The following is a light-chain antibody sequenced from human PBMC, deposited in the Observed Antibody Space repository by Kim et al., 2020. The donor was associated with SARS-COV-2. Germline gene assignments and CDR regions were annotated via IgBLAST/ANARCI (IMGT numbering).Light chain of an antibody. CDR2: EVS. Sequence: GQSVTISCTGPSSDVGNYNRVSWYQQSPGTAPKLMIFEVSNRPSGVPDRFSGSKSGNTASLTISGLQAEDEADYYCNSYTSSGTLVFGSGTKVTVL. CDR1: SSDVGNYNR. J-gene: IGLJ1*01. V-gene: IGLV2-18*02. CDR3: NSYTSSGTLV.